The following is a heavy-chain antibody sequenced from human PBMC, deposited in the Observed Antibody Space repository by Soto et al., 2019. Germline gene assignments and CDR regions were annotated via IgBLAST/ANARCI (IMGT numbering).Heavy chain of an antibody. CDR2: ISYDGSNK. D-gene: IGHD2-8*01. J-gene: IGHJ6*02. V-gene: IGHV3-30*18. CDR1: GFTFSSYG. CDR3: AKERGVLMVYAIRASGAMDV. Sequence: QVQLVESGGGVVQPGRSLRLSCAASGFTFSSYGMHWVRQAPGKGLEWVAVISYDGSNKYYADSVKGRFTISRDNSTITLYLQMNSLRAEDTAVYYSAKERGVLMVYAIRASGAMDVWGQGTTVTVSS.